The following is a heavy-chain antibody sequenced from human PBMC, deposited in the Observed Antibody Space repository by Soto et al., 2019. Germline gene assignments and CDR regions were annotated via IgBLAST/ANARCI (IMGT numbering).Heavy chain of an antibody. V-gene: IGHV3-21*01. CDR2: ISSSSSYI. D-gene: IGHD3-22*01. J-gene: IGHJ4*02. Sequence: APGKGLEWVSYISSSSSYIYYADSVKGRFTISRDNAKNSLYLQMNSLRAEDTAVYYCASPIYYYDSSGYYNWGQGTLVTVSS. CDR3: ASPIYYYDSSGYYN.